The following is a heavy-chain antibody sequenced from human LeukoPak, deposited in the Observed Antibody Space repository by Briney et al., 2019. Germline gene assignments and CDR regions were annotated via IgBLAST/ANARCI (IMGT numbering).Heavy chain of an antibody. Sequence: GGSLRLSCAASGFTFSSYAMSWVRQAPGKGLEWVSAISGNGGSTYYADSVKGRFTISRDNSKNTLYLQMNSLRAEDTAVYYCAKAYCSGGSCYGVGYPTFDYWGQGTLVTVSS. CDR2: ISGNGGST. J-gene: IGHJ4*02. V-gene: IGHV3-23*01. D-gene: IGHD2-15*01. CDR3: AKAYCSGGSCYGVGYPTFDY. CDR1: GFTFSSYA.